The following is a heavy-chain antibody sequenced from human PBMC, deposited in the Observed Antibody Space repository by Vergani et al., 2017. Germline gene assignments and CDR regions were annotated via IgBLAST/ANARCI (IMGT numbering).Heavy chain of an antibody. J-gene: IGHJ4*02. V-gene: IGHV4-34*01. CDR1: GGSFSGYY. CDR2: INHSGST. D-gene: IGHD5-18*01. CDR3: ARDRGYSYGLAFDY. Sequence: QVQLQQWGAGLLKPSETLSLTCAVYGGSFSGYYWSWIRQPPGKGLEWIGEINHSGSTNYNPSLKSRVTISVDTSKNQFSLKLSSVTAADTAVYYCARDRGYSYGLAFDYWGQGTLVTVSS.